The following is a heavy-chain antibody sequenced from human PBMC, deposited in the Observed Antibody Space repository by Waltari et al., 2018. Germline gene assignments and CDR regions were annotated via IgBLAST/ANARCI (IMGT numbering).Heavy chain of an antibody. J-gene: IGHJ4*02. CDR2: IKQDGSEK. CDR3: ARDNWGGYDKFDY. D-gene: IGHD5-12*01. CDR1: GFTFSSYW. V-gene: IGHV3-7*01. Sequence: EVQLVESGGGLVQPGGSLRLSCAASGFTFSSYWMSWVRQAPGKVLEWVANIKQDGSEKYYVDSGKGRFTISRDNAKNSLYLQMNSVGAEDTAVYYCARDNWGGYDKFDYWGQGTLVTVSS.